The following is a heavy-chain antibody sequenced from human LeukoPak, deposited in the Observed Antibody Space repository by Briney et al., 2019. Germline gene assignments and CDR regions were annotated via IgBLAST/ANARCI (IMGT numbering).Heavy chain of an antibody. CDR1: GFTFDDYA. Sequence: GGSLRLSCAASGFTFDDYAMHWVRQAPGKGLEWVSGISWNSDSIGYADSVKGRFTISRDNAKNSLFLQMNSLRAEDTALYYCAKDRGIAARQHFDYWGQGTLVTVSS. CDR3: AKDRGIAARQHFDY. J-gene: IGHJ4*02. V-gene: IGHV3-9*01. CDR2: ISWNSDSI. D-gene: IGHD6-6*01.